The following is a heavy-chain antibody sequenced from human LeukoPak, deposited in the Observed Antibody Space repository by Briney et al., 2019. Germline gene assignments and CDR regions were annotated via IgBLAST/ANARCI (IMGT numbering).Heavy chain of an antibody. Sequence: GGSLRLSCAASGFTFSSYAMHWVRQAPGKGLEWVAVISYDGSNKYYADSVKGRFTISRDNSKNTLYLQMNSLRAEDTAVYYCAKDASYSSGWDLFDYWGQGTLVTVSS. CDR1: GFTFSSYA. CDR3: AKDASYSSGWDLFDY. D-gene: IGHD6-19*01. CDR2: ISYDGSNK. V-gene: IGHV3-30-3*01. J-gene: IGHJ4*02.